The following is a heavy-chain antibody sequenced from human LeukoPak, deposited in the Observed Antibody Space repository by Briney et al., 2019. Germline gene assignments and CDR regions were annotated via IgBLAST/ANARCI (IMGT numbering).Heavy chain of an antibody. V-gene: IGHV1-2*02. D-gene: IGHD1-20*01. CDR2: INPNSGGT. CDR3: AGLPRYNWNEPLDY. Sequence: ASVKVSCKASGYTFTDCYMHWVRQAPGQGLEWMRWINPNSGGTKYAQKFQGRVTMTRDTSINTAYMELSRLTYGDTAVYYCAGLPRYNWNEPLDYWGQGTLVTVSS. CDR1: GYTFTDCY. J-gene: IGHJ4*02.